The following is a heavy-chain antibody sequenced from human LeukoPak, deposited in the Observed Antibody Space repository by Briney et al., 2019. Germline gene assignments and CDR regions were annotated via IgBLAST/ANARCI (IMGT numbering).Heavy chain of an antibody. CDR3: ARDLTIFGVARGAFDI. Sequence: PSETLSLTCTVSGGSISSYYWSWIRQPAGKGLEWIGRIYSRESTNYNPSLKSRVTMSVDTSKNQFSLKLSSVTAADTAVYYCARDLTIFGVARGAFDIWGQGTMVTVSS. J-gene: IGHJ3*02. V-gene: IGHV4-4*07. CDR2: IYSREST. CDR1: GGSISSYY. D-gene: IGHD3-3*01.